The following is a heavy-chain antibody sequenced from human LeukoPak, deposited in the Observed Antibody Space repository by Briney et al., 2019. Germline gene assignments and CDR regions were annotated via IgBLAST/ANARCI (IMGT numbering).Heavy chain of an antibody. V-gene: IGHV3-23*01. J-gene: IGHJ4*02. CDR1: GFSLRNYA. Sequence: PGGSLRLSCAASGFSLRNYAMGWFRQAPGKGLVWVSAICVSVPNTYFAASVKGRFTISRDNSRNALYLQMNSLSAEDTAVYFCARQVGPDYWGQGTLVTVSS. CDR2: ICVSVPNT. CDR3: ARQVGPDY.